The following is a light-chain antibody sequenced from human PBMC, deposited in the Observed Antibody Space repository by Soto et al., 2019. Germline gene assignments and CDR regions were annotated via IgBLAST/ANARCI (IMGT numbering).Light chain of an antibody. CDR3: QQSYSTHRWT. V-gene: IGKV1-39*01. Sequence: DIRLTQAPSFLSASAGDRVSITCWASQAISSYLAWYQQKPGRAPKLLIYAASSLQSGVPSRFSGSGSGTDFTLTISSLKPEDFANYYCQQSYSTHRWTFGQGTKVDIK. CDR2: AAS. J-gene: IGKJ1*01. CDR1: QAISSY.